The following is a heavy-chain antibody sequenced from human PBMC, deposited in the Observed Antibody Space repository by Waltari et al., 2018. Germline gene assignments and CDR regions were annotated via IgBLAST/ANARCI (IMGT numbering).Heavy chain of an antibody. CDR2: IYTSWST. V-gene: IGHV4-61*02. CDR1: GGSISSGSYY. Sequence: QVQLQESGPGLVKPSETLSLTCSVSGGSISSGSYYWTWIRQPAGKGLEWIGLIYTSWSTNYNPSLRSRLTIAVDTSNTQFSLKLGSVTAADTAVYYCARDPPQLADAFDIWGQGTMVTVSS. CDR3: ARDPPQLADAFDI. J-gene: IGHJ3*02. D-gene: IGHD3-10*01.